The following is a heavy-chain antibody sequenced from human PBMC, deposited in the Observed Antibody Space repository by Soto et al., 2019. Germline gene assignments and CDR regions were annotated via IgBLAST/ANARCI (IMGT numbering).Heavy chain of an antibody. J-gene: IGHJ4*02. CDR2: IKSKTDGGTT. Sequence: LRLSCAASGFTFTSAWMSWVRQAPGKGLEWVGRIKSKTDGGTTDYAAPVRGRFTISRDDSKNTLYVQLNSLKTEDTAVYYCTTDSILAPLFHWGQGTLVTVSS. CDR1: GFTFTSAW. V-gene: IGHV3-15*01. CDR3: TTDSILAPLFH. D-gene: IGHD3-3*02.